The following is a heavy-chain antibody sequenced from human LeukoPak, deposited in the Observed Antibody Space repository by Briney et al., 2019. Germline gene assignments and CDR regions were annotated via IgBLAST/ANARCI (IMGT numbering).Heavy chain of an antibody. CDR1: GGSISSGDYY. D-gene: IGHD3-22*01. CDR3: AREPYYYDSSGYY. Sequence: SETLSLTCTVSGGSISSGDYYWSWIRQPPGKGLEWIGYIYYSGSTYYNPSLKSRVTISVDTSKNQFSLKLSSVTAADTAVYYCAREPYYYDSSGYYWGQGTLVTVSS. V-gene: IGHV4-30-4*01. CDR2: IYYSGST. J-gene: IGHJ4*02.